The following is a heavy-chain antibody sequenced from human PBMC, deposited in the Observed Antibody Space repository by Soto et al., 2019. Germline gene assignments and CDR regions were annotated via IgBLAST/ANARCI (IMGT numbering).Heavy chain of an antibody. D-gene: IGHD1-20*01. J-gene: IGHJ6*02. CDR2: IDPSDSYT. V-gene: IGHV5-10-1*01. CDR3: ARLVRYNWNQNYYYYGMDV. Sequence: GESLKISCKGSGYSFTSYWISWVRQMPGKGLEWMGRIDPSDSYTNYSPSFQGHVTISADKSISTAYLQWSSLKASDTAMYYCARLVRYNWNQNYYYYGMDVWGQGTTVTVSS. CDR1: GYSFTSYW.